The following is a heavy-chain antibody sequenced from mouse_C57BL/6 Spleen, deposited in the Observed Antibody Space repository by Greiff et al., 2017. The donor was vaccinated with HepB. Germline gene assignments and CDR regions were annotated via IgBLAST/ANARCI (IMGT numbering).Heavy chain of an antibody. CDR1: GYTFTSYW. Sequence: VQLQQPGAELVRPGSSVKLSCKASGYTFTSYWMHWVKQRPIQGLEWIGNIDPSDSETHYNQKFKDKATLTVDKSSSTAYMQLSSLTSEASAVYYCARSGTRSNSYWYFDVWGTGTTVTVSS. D-gene: IGHD2-5*01. CDR2: IDPSDSET. V-gene: IGHV1-52*01. CDR3: ARSGTRSNSYWYFDV. J-gene: IGHJ1*03.